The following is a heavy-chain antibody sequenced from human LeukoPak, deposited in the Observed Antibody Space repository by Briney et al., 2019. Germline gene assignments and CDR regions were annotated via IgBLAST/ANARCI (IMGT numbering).Heavy chain of an antibody. V-gene: IGHV3-23*01. CDR2: ISGSGGST. CDR3: AKDVPRSGMTTVVTGDPDLARANDY. Sequence: PGGSLRLSCAASGFTFSSYAMSWVRQAPGKGLEWVSAISGSGGSTYYADSVKGRFTISRDNSKNTLYLQMNSLRAEDTAVYYCAKDVPRSGMTTVVTGDPDLARANDYWGRGTLVTVSS. D-gene: IGHD4-23*01. J-gene: IGHJ4*02. CDR1: GFTFSSYA.